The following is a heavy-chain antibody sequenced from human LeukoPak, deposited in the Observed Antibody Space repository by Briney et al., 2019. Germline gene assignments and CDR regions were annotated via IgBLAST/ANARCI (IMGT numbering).Heavy chain of an antibody. V-gene: IGHV1-8*03. J-gene: IGHJ4*02. CDR1: GYTFTSYD. CDR3: ARGGSGWGSYYFDY. D-gene: IGHD6-19*01. Sequence: ASVKVSCKASGYTFTSYDIKWVRQATGQGLEWMGWMNPNSGNTGYAQKFQGRVTITRNTSISTAYMELSSLRSEDTAVYYCARGGSGWGSYYFDYWGQGTLVTVSS. CDR2: MNPNSGNT.